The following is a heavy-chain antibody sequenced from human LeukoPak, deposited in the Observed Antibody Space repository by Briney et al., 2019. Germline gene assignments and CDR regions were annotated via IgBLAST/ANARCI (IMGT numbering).Heavy chain of an antibody. V-gene: IGHV1-69*01. CDR2: IIPIFGTA. Sequence: SVKVSCKASGGTFSSYAISWVRQAPGQGLGWMGGIIPIFGTANYAQKFQGRVTITADESTSTAYMELSSLRSEDTAVYYCARGRYCSGGSCLKPLDYWGQGTLVTVSS. D-gene: IGHD2-15*01. CDR1: GGTFSSYA. J-gene: IGHJ4*02. CDR3: ARGRYCSGGSCLKPLDY.